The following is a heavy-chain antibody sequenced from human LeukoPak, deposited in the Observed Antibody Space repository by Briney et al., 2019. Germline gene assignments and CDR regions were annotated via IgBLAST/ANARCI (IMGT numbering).Heavy chain of an antibody. CDR1: GASFSCYY. V-gene: IGHV4-34*01. Sequence: KPSETLSLTCAVYGASFSCYYWSWIRQPPGKGLEWIGEANYSGGPNYNPSPKSRVTISGDLSKDQFSLKLKSVTAADTAVNYCARSRQIFGVAENWFDHWGQGTLVTVSS. J-gene: IGHJ5*02. D-gene: IGHD3-3*01. CDR2: ANYSGGP. CDR3: ARSRQIFGVAENWFDH.